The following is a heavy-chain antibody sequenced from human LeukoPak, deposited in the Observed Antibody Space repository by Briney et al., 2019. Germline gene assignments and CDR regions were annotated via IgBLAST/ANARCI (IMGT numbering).Heavy chain of an antibody. D-gene: IGHD6-13*01. CDR1: GGSFSGYY. CDR3: ARYSSSWYNYYYYYGMDV. V-gene: IGHV4-34*01. CDR2: INHSGST. J-gene: IGHJ6*02. Sequence: PSETLSLTCAVYGGSFSGYYWSWIRQPPGKGLEWIGEINHSGSTNYNPSLKSRVTISVDTSKNQVSLKLSSVTAADTAVYYCARYSSSWYNYYYYYGMDVWGQGTTVTVSS.